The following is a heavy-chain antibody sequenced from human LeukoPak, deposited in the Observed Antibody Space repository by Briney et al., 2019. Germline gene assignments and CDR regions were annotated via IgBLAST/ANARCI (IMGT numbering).Heavy chain of an antibody. CDR1: GGSFSGYY. CDR3: ARLDYYGSGDRGFFDY. CDR2: ISSGGST. Sequence: PSETLSLTCAVYGGSFSGYYWSWIRQPPGKGLEWIASISSGGSTYYNPSLKSPVTISVDTSKNHFSLKLSSATAADTAMYYCARLDYYGSGDRGFFDYWGLGTLVTVSS. D-gene: IGHD3-10*01. V-gene: IGHV4-34*01. J-gene: IGHJ4*02.